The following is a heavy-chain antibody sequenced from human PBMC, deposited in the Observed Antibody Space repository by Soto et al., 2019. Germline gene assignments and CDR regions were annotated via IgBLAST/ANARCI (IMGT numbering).Heavy chain of an antibody. V-gene: IGHV3-48*02. J-gene: IGHJ3*02. CDR3: VREGGEHFSPTRGFNVFDI. D-gene: IGHD3-3*02. Sequence: GGSLRLSWVSSGFSFSAFSMNWVRQAPGKGLEWVSYISISSSTIYYADSVKGRLTISRDNAKNSLFLQRDSLREEDTAVYYCVREGGEHFSPTRGFNVFDIWGHERMVTVSS. CDR1: GFSFSAFS. CDR2: ISISSSTI.